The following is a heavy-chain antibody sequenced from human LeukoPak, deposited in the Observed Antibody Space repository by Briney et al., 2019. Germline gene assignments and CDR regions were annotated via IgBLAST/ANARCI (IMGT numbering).Heavy chain of an antibody. J-gene: IGHJ4*02. V-gene: IGHV3-53*01. CDR2: IYSDNT. CDR3: ARRAGAYSHPYDY. D-gene: IGHD4/OR15-4a*01. CDR1: GFTVSSNS. Sequence: GGSLRLSCTVSGFTVSSNSMSWVRQAPGKGLEWVSFIYSDNTHYSDSVKGRFTISRDNSKNTLYLQMNSLKAEDTAVYYCARRAGAYSHPYDYWGQGTLVTVSS.